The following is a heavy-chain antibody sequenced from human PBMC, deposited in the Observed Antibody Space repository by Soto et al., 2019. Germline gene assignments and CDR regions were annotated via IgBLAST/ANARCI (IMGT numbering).Heavy chain of an antibody. J-gene: IGHJ5*02. CDR2: IYHSGST. CDR1: GGSISSGGYS. V-gene: IGHV4-30-2*01. D-gene: IGHD2-2*01. Sequence: PSETLSLTCAVSGGSISSGGYSWSWIRQPPGKGLEWIGYIYHSGSTYYNPSLKSRVTISVDRSKNQFSLKLSSVTAADTAVYYCARYEVVPAANWFDPWGQGTLVTVSS. CDR3: ARYEVVPAANWFDP.